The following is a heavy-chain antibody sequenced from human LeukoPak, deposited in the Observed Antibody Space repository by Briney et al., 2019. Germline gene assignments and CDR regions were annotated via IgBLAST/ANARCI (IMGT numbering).Heavy chain of an antibody. J-gene: IGHJ4*02. CDR3: ARGLYYGSASYYYFDY. Sequence: SDTLSLTCTVSGGSISSYYWSWIRQPPGKGLEWIGYIYYSGSTNYNPSLKCRVTISVGTSKNQFSLKLSSVTAADTAVYYCARGLYYGSASYYYFDYWGQGTLVTVSS. D-gene: IGHD3-10*01. CDR1: GGSISSYY. CDR2: IYYSGST. V-gene: IGHV4-59*07.